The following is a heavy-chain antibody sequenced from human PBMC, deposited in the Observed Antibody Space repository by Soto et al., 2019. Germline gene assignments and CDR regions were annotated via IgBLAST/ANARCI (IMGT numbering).Heavy chain of an antibody. J-gene: IGHJ4*02. V-gene: IGHV4-30-4*01. CDR1: GGSISSGDYY. CDR3: ARAPTYYYDSSGPKFDY. D-gene: IGHD3-22*01. CDR2: IYYSGST. Sequence: SETLSLTCTVSGGSISSGDYYWSWIRQPPGKGLEWSGYIYYSGSTYYNPSLKSRVTISVDTSKNQFSLKLSSVTAADTAVYYCARAPTYYYDSSGPKFDYWGQGTLVTVSS.